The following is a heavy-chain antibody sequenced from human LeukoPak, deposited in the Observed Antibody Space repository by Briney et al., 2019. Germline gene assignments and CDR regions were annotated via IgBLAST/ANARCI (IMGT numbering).Heavy chain of an antibody. CDR1: GGSFSGYY. CDR3: ARLMSIAAAGNLGY. J-gene: IGHJ4*02. V-gene: IGHV4-34*01. D-gene: IGHD6-13*01. CDR2: INHSGST. Sequence: PSETLSLTCAVYGGSFSGYYWSWIRQPPGKGLEWIGEINHSGSTNYNPSLKSRVTISVDTSKNQFFLKLSSVAAADTAVYYCARLMSIAAAGNLGYWGQGTLVTVSS.